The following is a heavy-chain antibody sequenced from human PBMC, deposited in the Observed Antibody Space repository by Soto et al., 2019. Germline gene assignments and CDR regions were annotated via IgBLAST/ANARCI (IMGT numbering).Heavy chain of an antibody. CDR3: ARDPRSGYDSSGYYYTGAFDI. D-gene: IGHD3-22*01. CDR2: VYSSGST. Sequence: LSLTCSVSGGSISSHSWNWIRQPPGRGLEWIGHVYSSGSTNYNPSLESRVTISVDTSKNQFSLKLSSVTAADTAVYYCARDPRSGYDSSGYYYTGAFDIWGQGTMVTVSS. J-gene: IGHJ3*02. CDR1: GGSISSHS. V-gene: IGHV4-59*11.